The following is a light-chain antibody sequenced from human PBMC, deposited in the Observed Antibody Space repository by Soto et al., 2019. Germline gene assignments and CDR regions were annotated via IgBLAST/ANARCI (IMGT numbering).Light chain of an antibody. Sequence: DIQVTQSPSTLSASVGDRVTITCRASQSISNWLAWHQQKPGKAPKVLIYKASSLESGVPSRFSGSGSGTEFTLTISSLQPDDFATYYCLQYSNYPFTFGQGTKLEIK. V-gene: IGKV1-5*03. CDR3: LQYSNYPFT. J-gene: IGKJ2*01. CDR2: KAS. CDR1: QSISNW.